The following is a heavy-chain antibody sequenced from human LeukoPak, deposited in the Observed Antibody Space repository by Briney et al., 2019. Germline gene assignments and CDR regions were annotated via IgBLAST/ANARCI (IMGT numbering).Heavy chain of an antibody. CDR3: ARVDTAMVYYYYMDV. J-gene: IGHJ6*03. D-gene: IGHD5-18*01. CDR2: INPSSGGT. V-gene: IGHV1-2*02. Sequence: ASVKVSCKASGYTFTGYYMHWVRQAPGQGLGWMGWINPSSGGTNYAQKFQGRVTMTRDTSISTAYMELSRLRSDDTAVYYCARVDTAMVYYYYMDVWGKGTTVTVSS. CDR1: GYTFTGYY.